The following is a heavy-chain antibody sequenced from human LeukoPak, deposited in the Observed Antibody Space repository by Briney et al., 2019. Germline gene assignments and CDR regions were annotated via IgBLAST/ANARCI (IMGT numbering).Heavy chain of an antibody. D-gene: IGHD3-16*01. CDR3: ARGVRVWGIGDAFDI. Sequence: ASVKVSCKASGYTFTSYDINWVRQATGQGLEWMGWMNPNSGNTDYAQKFKGRVTMTRNNSISTAYMELSSLRSNDTAGYYFARGVRVWGIGDAFDIGGEGTMVTVPS. V-gene: IGHV1-8*01. CDR2: MNPNSGNT. J-gene: IGHJ3*02. CDR1: GYTFTSYD.